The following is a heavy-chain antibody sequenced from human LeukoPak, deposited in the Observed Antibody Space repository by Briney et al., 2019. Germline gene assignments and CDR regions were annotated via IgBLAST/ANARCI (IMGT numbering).Heavy chain of an antibody. J-gene: IGHJ4*02. CDR2: ISAYNGNT. CDR1: GYTFTSYG. V-gene: IGHV1-18*01. CDR3: ALNGGTYRNYYDSSGYYFY. Sequence: ASVKVSCKASGYTFTSYGISWVRQAPGQGLEWMGWISAYNGNTNYAQKLQGRVTMTTDTSTSTAYMELRSLRSDDTAVYYCALNGGTYRNYYDSSGYYFYWGQGTLVTVSS. D-gene: IGHD3-22*01.